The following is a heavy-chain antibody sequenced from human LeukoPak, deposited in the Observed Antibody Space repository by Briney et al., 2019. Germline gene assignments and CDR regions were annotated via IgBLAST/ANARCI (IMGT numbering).Heavy chain of an antibody. D-gene: IGHD2-15*01. CDR2: LNPNGGST. CDR1: GYIFTNYY. J-gene: IGHJ4*02. Sequence: ASVKVSCRASGYIFTNYYMHWVRQAPGQGLEWVGILNPNGGSTSYAQKFQDRVTMTRDMSTRTVYMELRSLKSEDAAVYYCAKSGLNRFDYWGQGTLVTVSS. CDR3: AKSGLNRFDY. V-gene: IGHV1-46*01.